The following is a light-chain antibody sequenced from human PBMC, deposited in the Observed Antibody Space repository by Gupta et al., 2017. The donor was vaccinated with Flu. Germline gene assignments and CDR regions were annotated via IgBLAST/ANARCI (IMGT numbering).Light chain of an antibody. V-gene: IGKV3-11*01. CDR2: DAS. CDR1: QSVSKS. CDR3: QHRSNWPPYT. J-gene: IGKJ2*01. Sequence: ATLSLSPGERATLSCRASQSVSKSLAWYQQKPGQAPRLLIYDASNRATGIPARFSGSGSGTDFALTISSLDPEDFAVYYCQHRSNWPPYTFGQGTKLEIK.